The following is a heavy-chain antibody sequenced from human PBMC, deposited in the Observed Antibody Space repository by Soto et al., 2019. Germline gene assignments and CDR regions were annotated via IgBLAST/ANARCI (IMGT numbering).Heavy chain of an antibody. D-gene: IGHD6-19*01. Sequence: GGSLRLSCAASGFTVSTKYMSWVRQAPGKGLEWVSVTYSGGSTFYADSVRGRFTISRDNSKNTVNLQMNSLRAEDTAVYYCETRPPYSSGSNYYFDYWGQGTLVTVSS. CDR1: GFTVSTKY. V-gene: IGHV3-66*01. CDR2: TYSGGST. CDR3: ETRPPYSSGSNYYFDY. J-gene: IGHJ4*02.